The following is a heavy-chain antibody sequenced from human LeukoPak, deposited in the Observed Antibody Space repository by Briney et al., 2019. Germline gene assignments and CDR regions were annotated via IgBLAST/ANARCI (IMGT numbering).Heavy chain of an antibody. Sequence: PGGSLRLSCAASGINFRGSGMHWVRQAPGKGLEWVTFIQNDGSDKYYAASVKGRFTISRDNSKNTVYLHMASLRADDTALYYCAREGGRAVPGRFDQWGQGTLVTVSS. CDR3: AREGGRAVPGRFDQ. CDR2: IQNDGSDK. V-gene: IGHV3-30*02. D-gene: IGHD6-13*01. CDR1: GINFRGSG. J-gene: IGHJ4*02.